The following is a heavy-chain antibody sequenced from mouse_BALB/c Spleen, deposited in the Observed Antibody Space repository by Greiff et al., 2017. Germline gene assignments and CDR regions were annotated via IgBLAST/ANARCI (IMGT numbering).Heavy chain of an antibody. Sequence: EVKVVESGGGLVKPGGSLKLSCAASGFTFSDYYMYWVRQTPEKRLEWVATISDGGSYTYYPDSVKGRFTISRDNAKNNLYLQMSSLKSEDTAMYYCARDGDGGAFDYWGQGTTLTVSS. CDR1: GFTFSDYY. J-gene: IGHJ2*01. V-gene: IGHV5-4*02. CDR2: ISDGGSYT. D-gene: IGHD3-3*01. CDR3: ARDGDGGAFDY.